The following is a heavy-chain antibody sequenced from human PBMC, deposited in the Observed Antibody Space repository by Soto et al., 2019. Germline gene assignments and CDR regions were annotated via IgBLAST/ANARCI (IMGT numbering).Heavy chain of an antibody. Sequence: GGSLRLSCAASGSSFSSYAMSWVRQAPGKGLEWVSRISGSGGSTYYADSVKGRFTISRDNSKNTLSLQMNSLRAEDTAVYYCAKIYSSWSTFDYWGQGTLVTVSS. J-gene: IGHJ4*02. CDR2: ISGSGGST. V-gene: IGHV3-23*01. D-gene: IGHD6-13*01. CDR3: AKIYSSWSTFDY. CDR1: GSSFSSYA.